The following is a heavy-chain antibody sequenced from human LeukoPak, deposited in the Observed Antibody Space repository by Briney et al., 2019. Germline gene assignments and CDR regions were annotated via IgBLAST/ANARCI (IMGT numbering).Heavy chain of an antibody. CDR1: GFTFSSYS. D-gene: IGHD3-10*01. J-gene: IGHJ4*02. CDR3: ARVNGRTMVRGLFDY. V-gene: IGHV3-21*01. CDR2: ISSSSSYI. Sequence: GGSLRLSCAASGFTFSSYSMNWVRQAPGKGLEWVSSISSSSSYIYYADSVKGRFTISRDNAKNSLYLQMNSLRAEDTAVYYCARVNGRTMVRGLFDYWGQGTLVTVSS.